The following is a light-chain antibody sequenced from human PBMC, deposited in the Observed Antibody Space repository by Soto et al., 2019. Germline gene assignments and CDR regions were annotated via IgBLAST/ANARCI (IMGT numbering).Light chain of an antibody. CDR2: EVS. J-gene: IGLJ1*01. CDR1: SNDIGTYNY. CDR3: CSYTDSSNYV. Sequence: QSALTQPASVSGSPGQSITISCTGTSNDIGTYNYVSWYQQYPGRAPKLIIYEVSVRPSGISTRFSGSKSGNTASLTISDLQAEDEADYYCCSYTDSSNYVFGTGTKVTVL. V-gene: IGLV2-14*03.